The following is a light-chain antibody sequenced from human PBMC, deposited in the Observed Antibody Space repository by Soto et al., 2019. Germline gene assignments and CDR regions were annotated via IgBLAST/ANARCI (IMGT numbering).Light chain of an antibody. V-gene: IGKV1-17*03. CDR3: LQHNSYPIT. CDR1: QDIGNW. J-gene: IGKJ5*01. CDR2: SAS. Sequence: DIQVTQSPPSMAASVGDRVTITCRASQDIGNWMTWYQQKPGKAPKLLIYSASTLVRGVPSRFSGSGSGTEFTLTISSLQPEDFATYYCLQHNSYPITFGQGTRLEIK.